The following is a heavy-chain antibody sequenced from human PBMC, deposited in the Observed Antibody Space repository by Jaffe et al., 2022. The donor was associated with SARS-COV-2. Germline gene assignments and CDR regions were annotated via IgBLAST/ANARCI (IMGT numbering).Heavy chain of an antibody. CDR2: IWYDGSNK. D-gene: IGHD3-16*01. Sequence: QVQLVESGGGVVQPGRSLRLSCAASGFTFSSYGMHWVRQAPGKGLEWVAVIWYDGSNKYYADSVKGRFTISRDNSKNTLYLQMNSLRAEDTAVYYCARDGLGDGYNPELETHYYYYYGMDVWGQGTTVTVSS. V-gene: IGHV3-33*01. CDR3: ARDGLGDGYNPELETHYYYYYGMDV. J-gene: IGHJ6*02. CDR1: GFTFSSYG.